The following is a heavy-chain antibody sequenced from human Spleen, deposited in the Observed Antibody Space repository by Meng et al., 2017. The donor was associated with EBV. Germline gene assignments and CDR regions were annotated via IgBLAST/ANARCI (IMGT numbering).Heavy chain of an antibody. CDR3: AGYTSKGYAIDY. J-gene: IGHJ4*02. CDR2: IYPGDGST. Sequence: VQLVASGCGVKNPGSSVKLFLKASGYTFSTSGLQWGRQAPGKRLEWIGWIYPGDGSTKYSQRLQDRVTITRDTTASTSYKELSSLGSEDTAVYYCAGYTSKGYAIDYWGRGTLVTVSS. D-gene: IGHD3-16*02. V-gene: IGHV1-3*01. CDR1: GYTFSTSG.